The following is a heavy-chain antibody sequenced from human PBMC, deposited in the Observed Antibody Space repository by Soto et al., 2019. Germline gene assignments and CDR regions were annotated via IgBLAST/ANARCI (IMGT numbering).Heavy chain of an antibody. V-gene: IGHV3-13*01. D-gene: IGHD4-17*01. Sequence: EVQLVESGGGLVERGGSLRLSCAASGFTFSSYDMHWVRQATGKGLEWVSAVGTAGDTFYPGSVKGRFTISRDNSKNTLYLQMNSLRAEDTAVYYCARPASDYGVLTNWGQGTLVTVSS. CDR2: VGTAGDT. CDR1: GFTFSSYD. CDR3: ARPASDYGVLTN. J-gene: IGHJ4*02.